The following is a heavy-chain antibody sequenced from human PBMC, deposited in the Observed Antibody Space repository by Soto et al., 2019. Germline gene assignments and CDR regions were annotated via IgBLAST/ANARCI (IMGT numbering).Heavy chain of an antibody. J-gene: IGHJ4*02. CDR3: ARADCGRTTCGFDY. Sequence: QVQLQESGPGLVKPSGTLSLTCAISGGSISNYYWTFLRQPPGKGLEWIGYIYYSGTTDYNPSLKSRVTISLDKSKSQFSLKLGSVTAADTAVYYCARADCGRTTCGFDYWGQGTLVTVSS. CDR1: GGSISNYY. CDR2: IYYSGTT. D-gene: IGHD2-2*01. V-gene: IGHV4-59*01.